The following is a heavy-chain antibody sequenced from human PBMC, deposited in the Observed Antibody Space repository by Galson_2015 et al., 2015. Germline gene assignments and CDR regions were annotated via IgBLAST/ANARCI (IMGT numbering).Heavy chain of an antibody. Sequence: SLRLSCAASGFTFSSSSMNWVRQAPGKGLEWVSSISSSSSYIYYADSVKGRFTISRDNAKNSLYLQMNSLRAEDTAVYYCARDSCSGGSCYPVDYFDYWGQGTLVTVSS. CDR3: ARDSCSGGSCYPVDYFDY. J-gene: IGHJ4*02. V-gene: IGHV3-21*01. D-gene: IGHD2-15*01. CDR2: ISSSSSYI. CDR1: GFTFSSSS.